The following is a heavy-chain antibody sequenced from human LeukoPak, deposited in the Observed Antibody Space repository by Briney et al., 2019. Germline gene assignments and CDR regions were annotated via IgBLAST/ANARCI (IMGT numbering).Heavy chain of an antibody. D-gene: IGHD3-22*01. J-gene: IGHJ4*02. CDR3: AKEKDSSGFFDY. CDR2: ISGSGDST. Sequence: GGSLSLSCAACGFTFRSYVLSWVRQSPGKGLEWVSAISGSGDSTYSGDSARGRFTISRDNSNHTVFLQMKSLRAEDTAVYYCAKEKDSSGFFDYWGQGTLVTVSS. V-gene: IGHV3-23*01. CDR1: GFTFRSYV.